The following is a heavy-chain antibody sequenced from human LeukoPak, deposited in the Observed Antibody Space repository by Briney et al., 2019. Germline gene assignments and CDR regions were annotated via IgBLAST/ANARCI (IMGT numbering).Heavy chain of an antibody. CDR3: ASPAATIVFDY. CDR2: ISSSGSTI. Sequence: GGSLRLSCAASGFTFSSYEMNWVRQAPGKGLEWVSYISSSGSTIYYADSVKVRFTISRDNAKNSLYLQMNSLRAEDTAVYYCASPAATIVFDYWGQGTLVTVSS. J-gene: IGHJ4*02. V-gene: IGHV3-48*03. D-gene: IGHD5-12*01. CDR1: GFTFSSYE.